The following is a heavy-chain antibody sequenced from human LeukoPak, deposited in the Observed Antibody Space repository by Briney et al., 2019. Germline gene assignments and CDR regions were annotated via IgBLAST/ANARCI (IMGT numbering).Heavy chain of an antibody. CDR3: ASVVGGSRVYFDY. CDR2: IIPIFGTS. Sequence: SVKVSCKASGGTFSSYAINWVRQAPGQGLEWMGGIIPIFGTSNYAHKFQGRVTITADESTSTVYMELSRLRSDDTAVYYCASVVGGSRVYFDYWGQGTLVTVSS. D-gene: IGHD3-10*01. V-gene: IGHV1-69*13. CDR1: GGTFSSYA. J-gene: IGHJ4*02.